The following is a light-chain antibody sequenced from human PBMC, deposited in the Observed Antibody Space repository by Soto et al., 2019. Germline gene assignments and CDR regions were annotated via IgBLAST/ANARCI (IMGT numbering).Light chain of an antibody. Sequence: EIVLTQSPGTLSLFPGERATLSCRASQTITSTHLAWYQQKPGQAPRLLIYGVSNRASGFPDRFSGSGSGTDFTLTISGLEPDDFAVYYCQHYGASPRTFDQGTKVEI. V-gene: IGKV3-20*01. CDR2: GVS. J-gene: IGKJ1*01. CDR1: QTITSTH. CDR3: QHYGASPRT.